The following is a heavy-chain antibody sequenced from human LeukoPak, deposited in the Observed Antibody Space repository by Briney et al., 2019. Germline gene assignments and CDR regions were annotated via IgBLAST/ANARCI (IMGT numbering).Heavy chain of an antibody. V-gene: IGHV3-23*01. CDR3: AKDRLTLSGLDI. J-gene: IGHJ3*02. CDR1: GFTFSSYG. D-gene: IGHD2-8*02. CDR2: ISGSGSNT. Sequence: GGSLRRSCVVSGFTFSSYGMSWVRQAPGKGLEWVSGISGSGSNTYYADSVKGRFTISRDSSKNTLYLQMNSLRAEDTAVYSCAKDRLTLSGLDIWGQGTMVTVSS.